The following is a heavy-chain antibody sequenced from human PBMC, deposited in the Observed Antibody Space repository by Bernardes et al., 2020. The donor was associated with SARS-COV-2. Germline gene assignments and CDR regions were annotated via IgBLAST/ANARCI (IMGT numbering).Heavy chain of an antibody. CDR1: GFSFSSHC. D-gene: IGHD3-22*01. V-gene: IGHV3-7*01. CDR2: VKEDDSEK. CDR3: VRGDEDSGYRHFQG. J-gene: IGHJ1*01. Sequence: GGSLRLCCAACGFSFSSHCMSWVRQAPGKGLEWVANVKEDDSEKNYVGSVKGRFTISRDNAQNSLYLHMNSLRAEDTGVYYCVRGDEDSGYRHFQGWGQGTLVAVSS.